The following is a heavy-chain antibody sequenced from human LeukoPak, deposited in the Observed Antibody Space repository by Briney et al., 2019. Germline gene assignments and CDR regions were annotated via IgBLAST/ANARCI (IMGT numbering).Heavy chain of an antibody. CDR2: IRSKTYGKTT. Sequence: PGGSLRLSCTASGFTFGDHAMSWVRQAPGKGLEWVGFIRSKTYGKTTEYAASVKGRFTNPRDDSKNIAYLQMNSLKTEDTAIYYGTRFVPYLDYWGQGTLVTVSS. J-gene: IGHJ4*02. CDR3: TRFVPYLDY. CDR1: GFTFGDHA. V-gene: IGHV3-49*04. D-gene: IGHD3-16*01.